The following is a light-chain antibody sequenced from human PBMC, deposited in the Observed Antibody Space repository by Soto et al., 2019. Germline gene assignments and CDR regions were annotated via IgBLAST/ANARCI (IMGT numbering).Light chain of an antibody. J-gene: IGKJ5*01. CDR1: QTVGRY. CDR3: QQRLHWPIT. CDR2: DAS. Sequence: EIVLTQSPATLSLSPWDRVTLSCRASQTVGRYLSWYPHSPGQGPRLLVYDASNRATGIPARFSGSGSETDFTLTISSLEPEDFAVYYCQQRLHWPITFGQGTRLEIK. V-gene: IGKV3-11*01.